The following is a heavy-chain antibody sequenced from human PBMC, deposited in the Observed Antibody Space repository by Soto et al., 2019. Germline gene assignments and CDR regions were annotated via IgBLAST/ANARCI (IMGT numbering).Heavy chain of an antibody. V-gene: IGHV3-74*01. J-gene: IGHJ4*02. CDR1: GFSFSNYY. D-gene: IGHD2-2*01. Sequence: GGSLRLSCAASGFSFSNYYMHWVRQAPGKGLVWVSRVNSDESSTSYADSVKGRFTISRDNAKNSLYLQMNSLRAEDTAIYYCAREVVVSRGASYFGYWGPGTLVTVSS. CDR3: AREVVVSRGASYFGY. CDR2: VNSDESST.